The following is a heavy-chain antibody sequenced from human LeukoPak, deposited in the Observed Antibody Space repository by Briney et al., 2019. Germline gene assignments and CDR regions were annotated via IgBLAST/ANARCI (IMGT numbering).Heavy chain of an antibody. D-gene: IGHD1-26*01. J-gene: IGHJ5*02. CDR2: ISYDGSNK. CDR3: ARDFTGWELPNRFDP. Sequence: GGSLRLSCAASGFTFSSYAMHWVRQAPGKGLEWVAVISYDGSNKYYADSVKGRFTISRDNSKNSLYLQINNLRAEDTAVYFCARDFTGWELPNRFDPWGQGTLVTVSS. V-gene: IGHV3-30*04. CDR1: GFTFSSYA.